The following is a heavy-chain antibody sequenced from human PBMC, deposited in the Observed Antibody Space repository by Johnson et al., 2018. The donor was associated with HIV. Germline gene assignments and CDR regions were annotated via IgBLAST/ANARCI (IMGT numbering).Heavy chain of an antibody. D-gene: IGHD6-19*01. Sequence: QVQLVESGGGLVKPGGSLRLSCAASGFSFSDYYLSWFRQAPGKGLEWVSYISSSGSSIYYADSVKGRFTISRDNAKNSLYLQMNSLRAEDTAVYYCAGGIEAGWQVDAVDIWGQGTMVTVSS. V-gene: IGHV3-11*04. CDR3: AGGIEAGWQVDAVDI. J-gene: IGHJ3*02. CDR2: ISSSGSSI. CDR1: GFSFSDYY.